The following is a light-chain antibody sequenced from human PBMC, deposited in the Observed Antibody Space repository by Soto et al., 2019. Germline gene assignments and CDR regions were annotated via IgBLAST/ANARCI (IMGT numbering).Light chain of an antibody. CDR2: GAS. CDR3: QQANNFPLT. V-gene: IGKV1-12*01. J-gene: IGKJ4*01. Sequence: DIQMTQSPSSVSASVGNRVTITCRASQVIGTWLAWYQHKPGKAPKLLIYGASSLQSGVPSRFSGSGAGTEFTLIISSLQPEDYATYYCQQANNFPLTFGGGTKVDIK. CDR1: QVIGTW.